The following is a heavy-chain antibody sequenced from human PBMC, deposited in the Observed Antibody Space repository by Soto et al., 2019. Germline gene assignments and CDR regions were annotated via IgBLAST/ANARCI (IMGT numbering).Heavy chain of an antibody. J-gene: IGHJ6*02. CDR2: IYYSGST. D-gene: IGHD2-2*01. Sequence: QVQLQESGPGLVKPSQTMSLTCTVSGDSISSTNNYWSWIRQHPGKGLEWIGYIYYSGSTYHNPSLKSRPAISVDTSKNQFSLKLSSVTAADTAVYYCARTVCSSASCYGYYYYGLDVWGQGTTVTVSS. CDR3: ARTVCSSASCYGYYYYGLDV. V-gene: IGHV4-31*03. CDR1: GDSISSTNNY.